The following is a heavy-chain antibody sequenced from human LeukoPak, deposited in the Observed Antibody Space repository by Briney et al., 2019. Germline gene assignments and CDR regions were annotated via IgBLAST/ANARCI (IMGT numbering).Heavy chain of an antibody. V-gene: IGHV4-59*08. CDR3: ARQPANTAAFDI. D-gene: IGHD5-18*01. CDR1: GGSINAYY. J-gene: IGHJ3*02. CDR2: VRDNGEN. Sequence: PSEALSLTCTVSGGSINAYYWSWIRQPPGKGLEWIAYVRDNGENNYNPSLKSRVAISVDTANNQISLRLNFVTAADTAIYYCARQPANTAAFDIWGLGTMVTVSS.